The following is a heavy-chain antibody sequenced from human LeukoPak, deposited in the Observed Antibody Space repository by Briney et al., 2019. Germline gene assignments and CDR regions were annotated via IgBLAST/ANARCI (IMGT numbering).Heavy chain of an antibody. V-gene: IGHV3-23*01. Sequence: GGSLRLSCAASGFTFSTYAMSWVRQAPGKGLEWVAGINADDGRTYYADSVKGRFTISRDDSKNTLYLQMNSLRAEDTAVYYCAGVGSDDAFDIWGQGTMVTVSS. CDR2: INADDGRT. J-gene: IGHJ3*02. CDR3: AGVGSDDAFDI. CDR1: GFTFSTYA. D-gene: IGHD3-10*01.